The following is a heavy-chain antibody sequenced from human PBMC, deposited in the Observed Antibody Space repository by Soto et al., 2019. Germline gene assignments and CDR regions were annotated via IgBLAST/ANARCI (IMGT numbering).Heavy chain of an antibody. D-gene: IGHD3-3*01. Sequence: IYEMNWVRQAPGKGLEWVSRISSSGSSKYYAESVKGRFTISRDNAKNSLYLQMTSLRAEETAVYYCACTYGSGYSPDLYYGMDVWGQGTTVTVSS. CDR2: ISSSGSSK. V-gene: IGHV3-48*03. J-gene: IGHJ6*02. CDR1: IYE. CDR3: ACTYGSGYSPDLYYGMDV.